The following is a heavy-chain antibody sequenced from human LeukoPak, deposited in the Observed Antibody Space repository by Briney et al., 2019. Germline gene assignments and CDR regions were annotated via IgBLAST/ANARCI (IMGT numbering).Heavy chain of an antibody. Sequence: SETLSLTCAVYGGSISSYYWNWIRQPAGKGLEWIGRLYNTGSTNYNPSLKSRVTMSVDTSKNQFSLKLSSVTAADTAVYYCARGVWSGYHFDYWGQGTLVTVSS. CDR3: ARGVWSGYHFDY. V-gene: IGHV4-59*10. CDR1: GGSISSYY. CDR2: LYNTGST. D-gene: IGHD3-3*01. J-gene: IGHJ4*02.